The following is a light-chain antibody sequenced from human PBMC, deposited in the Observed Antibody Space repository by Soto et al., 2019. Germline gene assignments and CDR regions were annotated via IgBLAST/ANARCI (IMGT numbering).Light chain of an antibody. CDR2: KAS. CDR1: QSVDTC. J-gene: IGKJ1*01. CDR3: QQFYRYPWT. Sequence: DIQMTQSPSTLSASVGDRVTITCRASQSVDTCLAWYQQKPGKAPHLLIYKASSLETGVPSRFCGSGSVTEFTLTISSLQPDDFATYYCQQFYRYPWTFGQGTKVEIK. V-gene: IGKV1-5*03.